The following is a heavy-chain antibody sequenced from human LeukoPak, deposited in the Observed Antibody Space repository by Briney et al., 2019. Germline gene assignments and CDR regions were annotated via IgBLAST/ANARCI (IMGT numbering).Heavy chain of an antibody. V-gene: IGHV4-30-2*01. D-gene: IGHD3-9*01. CDR1: GGSISSGGYY. Sequence: PSETLSLTCTVSGGSISSGGYYWSWIRQPPGKGLEWIGYIYHSGSTYYNPSLKSRVTISVDTSKNQFSLKLSSVTAADTAVYYCARVTYYDILTGYYNVGTHFDYWGQGTLVTVSS. CDR2: IYHSGST. J-gene: IGHJ4*02. CDR3: ARVTYYDILTGYYNVGTHFDY.